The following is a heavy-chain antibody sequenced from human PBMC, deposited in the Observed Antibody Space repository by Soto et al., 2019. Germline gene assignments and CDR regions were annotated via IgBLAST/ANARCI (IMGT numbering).Heavy chain of an antibody. CDR1: GDSISSSSNY. Sequence: NPSETLSLTCTVSGDSISSSSNYWGWIRQRPGKGLEWIGDIYYSGTTHKNPSLKSLVTISIDTSKKQFSLHLRSVTAADTAVYYCARLRGAFFLTAYNWFDPWGQGTPVTVSS. D-gene: IGHD2-21*02. J-gene: IGHJ5*02. V-gene: IGHV4-39*01. CDR3: ARLRGAFFLTAYNWFDP. CDR2: IYYSGTT.